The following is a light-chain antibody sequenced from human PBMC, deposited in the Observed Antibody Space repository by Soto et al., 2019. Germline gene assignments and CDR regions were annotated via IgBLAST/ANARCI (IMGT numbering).Light chain of an antibody. CDR2: ETS. J-gene: IGKJ1*01. CDR1: QSVNNNF. CDR3: QQYGSSPKT. V-gene: IGKV3-20*01. Sequence: EIVLTQSPGTLSLSPGERATLSCRASQSVNNNFLAWYQQKPGQAPRLLIYETSIRATDIPDRFSGSRSGTDFTLTISRLQPEDSAVYYCQQYGSSPKTFGQGTKVEIK.